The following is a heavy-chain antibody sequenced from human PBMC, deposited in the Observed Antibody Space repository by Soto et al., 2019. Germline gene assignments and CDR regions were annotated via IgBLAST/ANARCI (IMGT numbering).Heavy chain of an antibody. CDR2: ISYDGSNK. J-gene: IGHJ4*02. CDR1: GFTFSSYG. V-gene: IGHV3-30*18. D-gene: IGHD3-10*01. Sequence: GGSLRLSCAASGFTFSSYGMHWVRQAPGKGLEWVAVISYDGSNKYYADSVKGRFTISRDNSKNTLYLQMNSLRAEDTAVYYCAKGPWFGEPPHYWGQGTLVTVSS. CDR3: AKGPWFGEPPHY.